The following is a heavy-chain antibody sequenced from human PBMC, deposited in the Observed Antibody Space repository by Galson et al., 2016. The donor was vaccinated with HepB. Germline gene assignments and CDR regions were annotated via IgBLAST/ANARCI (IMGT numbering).Heavy chain of an antibody. Sequence: FTFSSYSMNWVRQAPGKGLEWVSSISSSSSYIYYADSAKGRFTISRDNAKNSLYLQMNSLRAEDTAVYYCARGDIVGAIFDYWGQGTLVTVSS. CDR2: ISSSSSYI. CDR1: FTFSSYS. V-gene: IGHV3-21*01. D-gene: IGHD1-26*01. J-gene: IGHJ4*02. CDR3: ARGDIVGAIFDY.